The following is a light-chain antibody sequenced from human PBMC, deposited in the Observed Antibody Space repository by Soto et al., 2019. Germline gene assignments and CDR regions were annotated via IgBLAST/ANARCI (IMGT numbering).Light chain of an antibody. V-gene: IGKV3-20*01. CDR2: GAS. CDR3: QQYGSSHT. Sequence: ENVLTQSPGTLSLSPGVRATRSWRASQSVSSSYLTWYQQKPGQAPRLLIYGASSRATGVPDRFSGSGAGAYFNLTISRLEPADFGVYYCQQYGSSHTFGQGTRLEIK. CDR1: QSVSSSY. J-gene: IGKJ5*01.